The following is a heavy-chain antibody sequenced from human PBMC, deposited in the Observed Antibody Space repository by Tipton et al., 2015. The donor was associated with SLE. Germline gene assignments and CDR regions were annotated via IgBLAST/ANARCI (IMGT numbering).Heavy chain of an antibody. D-gene: IGHD1-1*01. CDR1: GESFSAYY. Sequence: TLSLTCAVYGESFSAYYWNWVRQPPGKGLEWIGGISHSGSTNYNPFLKSRVTISVDTSKKQFHLKLNSVTAVDTALYYCARVTTSGGSYYMDVWGKGTTVTVSS. J-gene: IGHJ6*03. CDR2: ISHSGST. V-gene: IGHV4-34*01. CDR3: ARVTTSGGSYYMDV.